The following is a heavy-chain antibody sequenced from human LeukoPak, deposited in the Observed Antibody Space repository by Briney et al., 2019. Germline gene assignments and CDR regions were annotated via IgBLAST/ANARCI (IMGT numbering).Heavy chain of an antibody. CDR3: ANDILWFGELHPLFDY. D-gene: IGHD3-10*01. J-gene: IGHJ4*02. CDR1: GFTFSSYS. CDR2: IRYDGSNK. V-gene: IGHV3-30*02. Sequence: GGSLRLSCAASGFTFSSYSMNWVRQAPGKGLEWVAFIRYDGSNKYYADSVKGRFTISRDNSKNTLYLQMNSLRAEDPAVYYRANDILWFGELHPLFDYWGQGTRATVPA.